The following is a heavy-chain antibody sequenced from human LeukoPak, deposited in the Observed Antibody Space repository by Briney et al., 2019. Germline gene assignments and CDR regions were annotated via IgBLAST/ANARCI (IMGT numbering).Heavy chain of an antibody. Sequence: ASVKVSCKASGYTFTGYYMHWVRQAPGQGLEWVGRINPNSGGINYAQKFQGRVTMTRDTSISTAYMELSRLRSDDTAVYYCASGPSLQTTLYYYYGMDVWGQGTTVTVSS. D-gene: IGHD1-14*01. V-gene: IGHV1-2*06. CDR3: ASGPSLQTTLYYYYGMDV. CDR2: INPNSGGI. CDR1: GYTFTGYY. J-gene: IGHJ6*02.